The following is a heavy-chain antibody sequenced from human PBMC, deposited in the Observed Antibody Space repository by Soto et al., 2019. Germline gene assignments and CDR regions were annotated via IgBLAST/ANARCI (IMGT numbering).Heavy chain of an antibody. D-gene: IGHD4-17*01. J-gene: IGHJ6*02. CDR2: ISAYNGNT. V-gene: IGHV1-18*01. CDR3: AREGGYGGNSGWARYYYYYGMDV. Sequence: ASVKVSCKASGYTFTSYGISWVRQAPGQGLEWMGWISAYNGNTNYAQKHQGRVTMTTDTSTSTAYMELRSLRSDDTAVYYCAREGGYGGNSGWARYYYYYGMDVWGQGTTVTVSS. CDR1: GYTFTSYG.